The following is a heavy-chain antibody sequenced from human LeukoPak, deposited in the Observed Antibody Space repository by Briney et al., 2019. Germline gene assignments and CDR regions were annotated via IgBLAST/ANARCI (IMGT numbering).Heavy chain of an antibody. V-gene: IGHV3-33*06. D-gene: IGHD6-13*01. Sequence: GRSLRLSCAASGFNFSNYGMHWVRQAPGKGLEWVAVIWYDGSNRYYADSMKGRFTISRDNSKNTLYLQTNSLRAADTAVYSCAKDRAAAGTYSFDYWGQGTLVTVSS. CDR3: AKDRAAAGTYSFDY. CDR1: GFNFSNYG. J-gene: IGHJ4*02. CDR2: IWYDGSNR.